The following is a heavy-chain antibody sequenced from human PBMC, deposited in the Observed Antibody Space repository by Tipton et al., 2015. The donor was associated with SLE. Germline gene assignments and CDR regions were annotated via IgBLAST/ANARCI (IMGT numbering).Heavy chain of an antibody. CDR1: GFTFNSYA. Sequence: SLRLSCAASGFTFNSYAMTWVRQAPGKGLEWVSGLSGRGDKTHYAESVKGRFTISRDNSKNTLYLQMNSLRAEDTAVYYCARAGNPNWNYYYGMDVWGQGTTVTVSS. D-gene: IGHD1-20*01. CDR3: ARAGNPNWNYYYGMDV. J-gene: IGHJ6*02. CDR2: LSGRGDKT. V-gene: IGHV3-23*01.